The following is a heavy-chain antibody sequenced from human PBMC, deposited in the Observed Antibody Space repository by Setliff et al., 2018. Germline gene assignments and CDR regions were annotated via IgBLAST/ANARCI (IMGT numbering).Heavy chain of an antibody. CDR2: ISTYNGDT. CDR1: GYTFTSYG. V-gene: IGHV1-18*01. D-gene: IGHD2-8*01. Sequence: ASVKVSCKASGYTFTSYGISWVRQAPGQGLEWMGWISTYNGDTDYAQKLQDRLTMTTDTSTSTVYMELRSLRSDDTAVYYCVRDLMVFARLIYYMDVWGKGTTVTVSS. CDR3: VRDLMVFARLIYYMDV. J-gene: IGHJ6*03.